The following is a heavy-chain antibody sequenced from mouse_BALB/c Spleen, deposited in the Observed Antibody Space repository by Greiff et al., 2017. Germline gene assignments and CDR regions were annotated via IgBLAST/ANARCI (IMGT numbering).Heavy chain of an antibody. CDR3: ARANWDVPFDY. V-gene: IGHV7-3*02. CDR2: IRNKANGYTT. Sequence: EVKLMESGGGLVQPGGSLRLSCATSGFTFTDYYMSWVRQPPGKALEWLGFIRNKANGYTTEYSASVKGRFTISRDNSQSILYLQMNTLRAEDSATYDCARANWDVPFDYWGQGTTLTVSS. D-gene: IGHD4-1*01. J-gene: IGHJ2*01. CDR1: GFTFTDYY.